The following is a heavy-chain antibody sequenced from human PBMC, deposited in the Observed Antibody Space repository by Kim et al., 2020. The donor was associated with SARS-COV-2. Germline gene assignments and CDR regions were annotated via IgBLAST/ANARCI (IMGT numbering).Heavy chain of an antibody. CDR2: ISYDGYNR. V-gene: IGHV3-30*18. J-gene: IGHJ5*02. CDR1: GFSSSGFG. D-gene: IGHD2-21*01. CDR3: AKDRESPPALLYL. Sequence: GGSLRLSCAASGFSSSGFGMHWVRQAPGKGLEWVAFISYDGYNRYFADSVEGRFTISRDNSKNTLYLQMNSLRVDDTAVYYCAKDRESPPALLYLWGQGTLVTVTS.